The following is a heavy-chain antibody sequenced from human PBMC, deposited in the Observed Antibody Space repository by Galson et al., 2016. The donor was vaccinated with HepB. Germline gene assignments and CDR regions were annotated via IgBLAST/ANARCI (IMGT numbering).Heavy chain of an antibody. CDR2: IYWDDDK. V-gene: IGHV2-5*02. J-gene: IGHJ4*02. Sequence: PALVKPTQTLTLTCTFSGFSLDTSGLGVGWIRQPPGKALEWLALIYWDDDKRYSPSLRNRVTITKDTSKNQVVLTMTNMDPVDTATYFCAHRERRADYLVYWGQGLFVTVSS. CDR1: GFSLDTSGLG. CDR3: AHRERRADYLVY.